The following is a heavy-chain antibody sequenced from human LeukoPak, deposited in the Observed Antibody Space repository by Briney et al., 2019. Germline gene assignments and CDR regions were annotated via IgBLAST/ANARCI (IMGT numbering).Heavy chain of an antibody. V-gene: IGHV3-33*01. CDR1: GFTFSSYG. D-gene: IGHD3-22*01. CDR2: IWYDGSNK. J-gene: IGHJ4*02. Sequence: PGGSLRLSCAASGFTFSSYGMHWVRQAPGKGLEWVAVIWYDGSNKYYADSVKGRFTISRDNSKNTLYLQMSSLRAEDTAVYYCARGTYYYDSSGYPTDYWGQGTLVTVSS. CDR3: ARGTYYYDSSGYPTDY.